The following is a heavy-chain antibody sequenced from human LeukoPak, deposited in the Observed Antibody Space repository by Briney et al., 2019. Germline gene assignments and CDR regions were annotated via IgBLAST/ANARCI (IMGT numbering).Heavy chain of an antibody. Sequence: GESLQISCNGSGYSFTSYWISWVRQMPGKGREWMGIIYPGDSDTRYTPSFQGQVTISADKSISTAYLQWSSLKASDTAMYYCARSWNSGSNILDCDIWGQGTMVSVSS. CDR1: GYSFTSYW. CDR2: IYPGDSDT. J-gene: IGHJ3*02. V-gene: IGHV5-51*01. D-gene: IGHD1-26*01. CDR3: ARSWNSGSNILDCDI.